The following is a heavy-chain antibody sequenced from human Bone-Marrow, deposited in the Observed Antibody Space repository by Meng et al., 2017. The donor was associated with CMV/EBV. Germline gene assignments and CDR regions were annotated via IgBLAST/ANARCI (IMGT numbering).Heavy chain of an antibody. D-gene: IGHD3-22*01. CDR1: GFTFSSYS. V-gene: IGHV3-21*01. Sequence: GESLKISCAASGFTFSSYSMNWVRQAPGKGLEWVSSISSSSSYIYYADSVKGRFTISRDNAKNSLYLQMNSLRAEDTAVYYCARVNQSSGYYCFDYWGQGTLVTVSS. CDR2: ISSSSSYI. CDR3: ARVNQSSGYYCFDY. J-gene: IGHJ4*02.